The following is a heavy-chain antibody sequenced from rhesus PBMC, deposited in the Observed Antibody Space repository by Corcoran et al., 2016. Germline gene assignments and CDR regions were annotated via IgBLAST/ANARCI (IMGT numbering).Heavy chain of an antibody. J-gene: IGHJ4*01. V-gene: IGHV3-14*01. CDR2: INSSATIT. CDR3: TGLGNGAWSG. Sequence: EVQLVESGGGLAKPGGSLRLSCAASGFPFSTIWLHWIRQAPGKGLEWVSGINSSATITYYSDSFKVRVTISREDAKNALYLQTDGLRAEDTAVYYCTGLGNGAWSGWGQGGLVTVSS. D-gene: IGHD6-37*01. CDR1: GFPFSTIW.